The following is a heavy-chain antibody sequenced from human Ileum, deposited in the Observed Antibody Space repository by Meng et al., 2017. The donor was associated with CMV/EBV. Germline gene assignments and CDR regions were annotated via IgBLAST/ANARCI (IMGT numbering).Heavy chain of an antibody. CDR3: AREENTVNQFEY. CDR1: GSAISTNY. J-gene: IGHJ4*02. CDR2: INAGGST. V-gene: IGHV4-4*07. Sequence: QVHRQDSAPRLVYPSATLPLTCAVFGSAISTNYLTWVRQPAGKGLELIGRINAGGSTNDNPSLKSLVTMSVDTSKNQFSLKVTSVTAADTAVYYCAREENTVNQFEYWGQGTLVTVSS. D-gene: IGHD4-17*01.